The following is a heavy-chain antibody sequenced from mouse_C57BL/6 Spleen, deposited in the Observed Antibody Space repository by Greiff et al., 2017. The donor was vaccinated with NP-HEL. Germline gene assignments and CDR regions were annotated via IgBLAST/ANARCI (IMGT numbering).Heavy chain of an antibody. CDR1: GFNIKDDY. V-gene: IGHV14-4*01. CDR2: IDPENGDT. CDR3: TTQEGFAY. Sequence: DVQLQESGAELVRPGASVKLSCTASGFNIKDDYMHWVKQRPEQGLEWIGWIDPENGDTEYASKFQGKATITADTSSNTAYLQLSSLTSEDTAVYYCTTQEGFAYWGQGTLVTVSA. J-gene: IGHJ3*01.